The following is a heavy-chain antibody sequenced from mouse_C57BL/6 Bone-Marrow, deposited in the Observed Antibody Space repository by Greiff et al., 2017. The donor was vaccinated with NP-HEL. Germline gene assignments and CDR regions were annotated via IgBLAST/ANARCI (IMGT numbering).Heavy chain of an antibody. CDR1: GFTFTDYY. CDR2: IRNKANGYKT. V-gene: IGHV7-3*01. D-gene: IGHD1-1*01. J-gene: IGHJ4*01. CDR3: ARYYGPPYAMDY. Sequence: EVKLMESGGGLVQPGGSLSLSCAASGFTFTDYYMSWVRQPPGKALEWLGFIRNKANGYKTEYNASVKGRFTISRDNSPSLLYLQMHALRAYDRATSCCARYYGPPYAMDYWGQGTSVTVSS.